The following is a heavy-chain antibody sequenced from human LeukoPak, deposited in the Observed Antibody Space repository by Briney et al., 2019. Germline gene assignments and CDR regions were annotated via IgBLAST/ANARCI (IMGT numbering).Heavy chain of an antibody. CDR2: INSDGSAT. V-gene: IGHV3-74*01. CDR1: GFTFGSPW. CDR3: ARGTAGYHSSYFDY. D-gene: IGHD3-16*02. Sequence: GGSLRLSCAASGFTFGSPWMHWVRQAPGKGLVWVSRINSDGSATAYADSVKGRFTITRDNAENTLYLQMNSLRAEDTAVYYCARGTAGYHSSYFDYWGQGTLVTVSS. J-gene: IGHJ4*02.